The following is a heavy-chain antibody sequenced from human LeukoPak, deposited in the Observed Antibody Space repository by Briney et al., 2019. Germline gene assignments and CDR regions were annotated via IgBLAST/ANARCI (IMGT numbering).Heavy chain of an antibody. CDR3: ARGLLWFGELWPNAFDI. V-gene: IGHV1-8*01. J-gene: IGHJ3*02. CDR1: GYTFTSYD. Sequence: ASVKVSCKASGYTFTSYDINWVRQATGQGLEWMGWMNPNSGNTGYAQKFQGRVTMTRNTSISTAYMELSSLRSEDTAVYYCARGLLWFGELWPNAFDIWGQGTMVTVSS. CDR2: MNPNSGNT. D-gene: IGHD3-10*01.